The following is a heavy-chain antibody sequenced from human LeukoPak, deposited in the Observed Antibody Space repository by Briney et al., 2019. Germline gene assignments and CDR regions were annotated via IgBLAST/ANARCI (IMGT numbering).Heavy chain of an antibody. CDR3: ARSDSSSRYTGLGDFDY. CDR1: GDSISRSSYY. Sequence: SETLSLTCTVSGDSISRSSYYWGWIRQPPGRGLEWIGSISYTGSAYYNPSLKSRVTMSVDTSKKLFSLILTSVTAADTAVYYCARSDSSSRYTGLGDFDYWGQGALVTVSS. D-gene: IGHD6-13*01. V-gene: IGHV4-39*01. J-gene: IGHJ4*02. CDR2: ISYTGSA.